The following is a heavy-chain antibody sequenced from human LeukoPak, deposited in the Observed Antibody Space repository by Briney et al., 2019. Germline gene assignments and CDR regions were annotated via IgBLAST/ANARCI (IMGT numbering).Heavy chain of an antibody. CDR2: IYYSGST. V-gene: IGHV4-39*07. D-gene: IGHD5-12*01. CDR1: GGSISSSSYY. CDR3: TRGLAAAYDYNWFDS. J-gene: IGHJ5*01. Sequence: PSETLSLTCTVSGGSISSSSYYWGWIRQPPGKGLEWIGSIYYSGSTYYNPSLKSRVTISVDTSKNQFSLKLSSVTAADTAVYFCTRGLAAAYDYNWFDSWGQGTLVTVSS.